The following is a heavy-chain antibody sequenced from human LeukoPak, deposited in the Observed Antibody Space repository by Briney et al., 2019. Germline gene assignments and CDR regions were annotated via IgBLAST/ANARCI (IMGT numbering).Heavy chain of an antibody. Sequence: PGGSLRLSCTASGFTFSDYATSWFRQAPGKGLEWVGFIRNKAYGGTAEYAAAVKGRFTISRDDSKTIAYLQMNSLKTEDTAVYYCTREKRYFDWFQADYWGQGTLVTVSS. D-gene: IGHD3-9*01. CDR3: TREKRYFDWFQADY. V-gene: IGHV3-49*03. CDR2: IRNKAYGGTA. CDR1: GFTFSDYA. J-gene: IGHJ4*02.